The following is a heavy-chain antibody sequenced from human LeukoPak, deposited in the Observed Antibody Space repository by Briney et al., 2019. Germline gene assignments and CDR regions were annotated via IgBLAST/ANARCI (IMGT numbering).Heavy chain of an antibody. CDR3: ARDHGDYSGKDY. CDR1: GFIFSSYG. V-gene: IGHV3-33*01. CDR2: TWYDGSNK. D-gene: IGHD4-17*01. Sequence: PGGSLRLSCAASGFIFSSYGMHWVRQAPGKGLEWVAVTWYDGSNKYYADAVKGRFTISRDSSKNTLYLQMNSLRAEDTAVYFCARDHGDYSGKDYWGQGTLVTVSS. J-gene: IGHJ4*02.